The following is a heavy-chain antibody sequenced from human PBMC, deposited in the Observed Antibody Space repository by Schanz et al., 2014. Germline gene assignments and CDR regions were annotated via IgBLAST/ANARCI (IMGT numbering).Heavy chain of an antibody. D-gene: IGHD2-15*01. CDR3: AKGMGYCSGGTCYDYYYYGLDV. V-gene: IGHV3-23*03. CDR1: GFTFTTHS. J-gene: IGHJ6*02. Sequence: EVQLLESGGGLVQPGGSLRLSCAASGFTFTTHSMTWVRQAPGKGLEWVSVIYSGIGAYYADSVKDRFTVSRDNSKNTLYLQMNTLRAEDTAVFYCAKGMGYCSGGTCYDYYYYGLDVWGQGTTVTVSS. CDR2: IYSGIGA.